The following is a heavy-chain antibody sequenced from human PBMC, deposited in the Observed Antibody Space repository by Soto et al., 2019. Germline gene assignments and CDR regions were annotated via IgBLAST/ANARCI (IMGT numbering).Heavy chain of an antibody. D-gene: IGHD6-13*01. J-gene: IGHJ4*02. CDR3: AREREEGGYSSSYDY. V-gene: IGHV3-30-3*01. CDR1: GFTFSSYA. Sequence: SGGSLRLSCAASGFTFSSYAMHWVRQAPGKGLEWVAVISYDGSNKYYADSVKGRFTISRDNSKNTLYLQMNSLRAEDTAVYYCAREREEGGYSSSYDYWGQGTLVTVSS. CDR2: ISYDGSNK.